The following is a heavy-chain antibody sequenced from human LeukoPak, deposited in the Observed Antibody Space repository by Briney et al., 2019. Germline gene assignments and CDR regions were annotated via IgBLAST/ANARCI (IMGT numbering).Heavy chain of an antibody. J-gene: IGHJ4*02. V-gene: IGHV4-34*01. CDR1: GGSFRGYY. D-gene: IGHD3-10*01. CDR3: ASARGLMVRGVINY. Sequence: PSETLSLTXAVYGGSFRGYYWSWIRQPPGKGLEWIGEINHSGSTNYIPSLKGRVTISVDTSKNQFSLKLSSVTAADTAVYYCASARGLMVRGVINYWGQGTLVTVSS. CDR2: INHSGST.